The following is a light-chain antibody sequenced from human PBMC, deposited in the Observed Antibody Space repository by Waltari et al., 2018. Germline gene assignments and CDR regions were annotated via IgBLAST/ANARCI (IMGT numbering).Light chain of an antibody. Sequence: EIVLTQSPNTLPLSPGERATLSCRASQSVSRALVWYQQKPGQAPRHLMYGASSRATGIPDRFSGSGSGTDFSLTISRLEPEECAVYYCQHYVSLPVTFGQGTKVEIK. CDR3: QHYVSLPVT. V-gene: IGKV3-20*01. J-gene: IGKJ1*01. CDR1: QSVSRA. CDR2: GAS.